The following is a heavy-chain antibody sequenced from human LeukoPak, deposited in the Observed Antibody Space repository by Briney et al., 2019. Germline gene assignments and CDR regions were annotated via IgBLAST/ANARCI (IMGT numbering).Heavy chain of an antibody. Sequence: SETLSLTCTVSGGSISIQYWSWIRQPPGRGLEWIGYISYSGNTKYNPSLRSRVTISVDTSKNQFSLKLNSMTAADTSVYYCARLRFLEWLFPWFYPWGQGTLVTVSS. CDR2: ISYSGNT. V-gene: IGHV4-59*08. J-gene: IGHJ5*02. CDR1: GGSISIQY. D-gene: IGHD3-3*01. CDR3: ARLRFLEWLFPWFYP.